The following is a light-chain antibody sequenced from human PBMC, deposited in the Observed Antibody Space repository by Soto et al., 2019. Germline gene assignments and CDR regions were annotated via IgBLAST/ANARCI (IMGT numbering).Light chain of an antibody. CDR3: CSYAVSNVFV. J-gene: IGLJ1*01. CDR1: SSDVGGYHY. Sequence: QSALAQPRSVSGSPGQSVTISCTGTSSDVGGYHYVSWYQHRPGKAPKLVIYEVTKRPSGVSNRFSGSKSGNTASLTISGLQAEDEGDYHCCSYAVSNVFVFGTGTKVTVL. V-gene: IGLV2-11*01. CDR2: EVT.